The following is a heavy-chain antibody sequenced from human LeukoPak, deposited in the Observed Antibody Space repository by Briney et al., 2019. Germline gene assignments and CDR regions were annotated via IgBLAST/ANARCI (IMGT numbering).Heavy chain of an antibody. CDR1: GFTVSSNY. Sequence: GGSLRLSCAASGFTVSSNYMSLVRQAPGKGLEWVSVIYSGGSTYYADSVKGRFTISRDNSKNTLYLQMNSLRAEDTAVYYCARAGINGTMIFSYWGQGTLVTVSS. V-gene: IGHV3-66*02. CDR3: ARAGINGTMIFSY. J-gene: IGHJ4*02. D-gene: IGHD1-20*01. CDR2: IYSGGST.